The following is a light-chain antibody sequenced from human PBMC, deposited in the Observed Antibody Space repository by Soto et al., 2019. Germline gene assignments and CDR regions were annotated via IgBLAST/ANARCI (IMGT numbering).Light chain of an antibody. CDR3: HQYGGSPCT. CDR1: QSVSSSY. Sequence: ELVLTQSPGTLSLSPGQRATLSCRASQSVSSSYLAWYQQKPGQAPRLLIYGASSRATGIPDRFSGSGSGTDFTLTISRLETEDFAVYYCHQYGGSPCTFGQGTKLEIK. V-gene: IGKV3-20*01. CDR2: GAS. J-gene: IGKJ2*02.